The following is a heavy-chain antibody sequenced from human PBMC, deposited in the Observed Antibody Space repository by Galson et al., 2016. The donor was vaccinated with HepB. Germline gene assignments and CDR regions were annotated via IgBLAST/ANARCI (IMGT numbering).Heavy chain of an antibody. D-gene: IGHD6-19*01. Sequence: SLRLSCAASGFTFTSRAMHWVRQAPGKGLEWVAVISYDGRKIFYADSVRGRFSISRDNSKNTLFLQMNSLRAEDTAVYYCTKTGSGWCFDYWGQGTLVTVSS. CDR2: ISYDGRKI. V-gene: IGHV3-30-3*02. CDR3: TKTGSGWCFDY. J-gene: IGHJ4*02. CDR1: GFTFTSRA.